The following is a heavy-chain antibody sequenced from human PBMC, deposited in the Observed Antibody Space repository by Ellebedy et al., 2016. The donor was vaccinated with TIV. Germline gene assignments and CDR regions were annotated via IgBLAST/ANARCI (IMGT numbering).Heavy chain of an antibody. Sequence: GSLRLSCTVSGGSISSRSYYWGWIRQSPGKGLEWIGSISYSGSTYYNPSLKSRVTISVDTSKNQFSLKLSSVTAADTAVYYCARTFYYDSSGYPLFDYWGQGTLVTVSS. V-gene: IGHV4-39*01. CDR1: GGSISSRSYY. CDR2: ISYSGST. J-gene: IGHJ4*02. CDR3: ARTFYYDSSGYPLFDY. D-gene: IGHD3-22*01.